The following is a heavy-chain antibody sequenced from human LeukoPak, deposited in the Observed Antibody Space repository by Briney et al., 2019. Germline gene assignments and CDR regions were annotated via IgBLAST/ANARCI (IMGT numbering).Heavy chain of an antibody. CDR1: GFTLSSNY. D-gene: IGHD6-19*01. J-gene: IGHJ4*02. CDR2: ISWNSGSI. Sequence: GGSLRLSCAASGFTLSSNYMSWVRQAPGKGLEWDSGISWNSGSIGYADSVKGRFTISRDNAKKSLYLQMNSLRAEDTAIYYCARDPLYSSGWSYFDYWGQGTLVTVSS. V-gene: IGHV3-48*04. CDR3: ARDPLYSSGWSYFDY.